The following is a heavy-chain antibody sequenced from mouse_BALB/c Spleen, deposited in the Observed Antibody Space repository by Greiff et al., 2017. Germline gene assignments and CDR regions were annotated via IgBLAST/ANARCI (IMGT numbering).Heavy chain of an antibody. D-gene: IGHD2-4*01. Sequence: QVQLQQPGAELVKPGASVKLSCKASGYTFTSYWMHWVKQRPGQGLEWIGEINPSNGRTNYNEKFKSKATLTVDKSSSTAYMQLSSLTSEDSAVYYCARYLDSPMDYWGQGTSVTVSS. CDR3: ARYLDSPMDY. CDR2: INPSNGRT. V-gene: IGHV1S81*02. CDR1: GYTFTSYW. J-gene: IGHJ4*01.